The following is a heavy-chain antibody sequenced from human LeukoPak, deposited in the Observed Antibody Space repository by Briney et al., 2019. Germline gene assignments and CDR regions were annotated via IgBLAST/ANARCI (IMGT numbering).Heavy chain of an antibody. CDR1: GGSISNYY. D-gene: IGHD1-26*01. CDR2: IYYSGTT. V-gene: IGHV4-59*08. CDR3: ARHSGASPHYFDY. Sequence: SDTLSLTCTVSGGSISNYYWSWIRQPPGKGLEWIGFIYYSGTTYYNPSLKSRVTMSVATSNNQFSLRLSSVTAADTAIYYCARHSGASPHYFDYWGQGALVTVSS. J-gene: IGHJ4*02.